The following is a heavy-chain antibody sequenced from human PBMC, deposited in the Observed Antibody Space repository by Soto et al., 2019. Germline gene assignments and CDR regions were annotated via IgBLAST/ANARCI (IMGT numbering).Heavy chain of an antibody. D-gene: IGHD4-17*01. CDR1: GFTFSNSW. Sequence: EVQLVESGGGLVQPGGSLRLSCAASGFTFSNSWMSWVRQAPGEGLEWVANIKQDGSEKYYVDSVKGRFTISRDNAKNSMYLQKKSLRAEDTAVDYRARANYHGDYGGAFDSWGQGTLVTVSS. J-gene: IGHJ4*02. CDR2: IKQDGSEK. CDR3: ARANYHGDYGGAFDS. V-gene: IGHV3-7*01.